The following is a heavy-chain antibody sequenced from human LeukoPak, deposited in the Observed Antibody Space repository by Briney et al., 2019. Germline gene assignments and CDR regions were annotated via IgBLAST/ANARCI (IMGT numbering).Heavy chain of an antibody. V-gene: IGHV5-51*01. D-gene: IGHD5-24*01. CDR2: IYPGDSDT. CDR3: ARRGRRSSGWLQFSEDMLDY. Sequence: GESLKISCKGSGYNFTNHWIGWARQMPGKGLEWVGIIYPGDSDTRYSLSFEGQVTISADKSISTACLQWNSLKASDTAIYFCARRGRRSSGWLQFSEDMLDYWGQGTLVTVSS. CDR1: GYNFTNHW. J-gene: IGHJ4*02.